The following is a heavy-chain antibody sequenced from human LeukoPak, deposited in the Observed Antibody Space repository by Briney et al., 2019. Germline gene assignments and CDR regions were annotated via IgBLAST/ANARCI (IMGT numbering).Heavy chain of an antibody. V-gene: IGHV1-69*13. D-gene: IGHD3-22*01. CDR1: GGTFSSYA. Sequence: SVKVSCKASGGTFSSYAISWVRQAPGQGLEWMGGIIPIFGTANYAQKFQGRVTITADESTSTAYMELSSLRSEDTAAYYCARAVVDYYDSSRFDYWGQGTLVTVSS. J-gene: IGHJ4*02. CDR3: ARAVVDYYDSSRFDY. CDR2: IIPIFGTA.